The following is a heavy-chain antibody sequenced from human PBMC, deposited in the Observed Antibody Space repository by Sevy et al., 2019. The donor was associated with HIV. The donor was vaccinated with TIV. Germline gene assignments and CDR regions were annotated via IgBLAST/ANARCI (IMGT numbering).Heavy chain of an antibody. CDR3: AKDRSHIIMIRGVVIFDY. J-gene: IGHJ4*02. CDR2: ISGSGNT. CDR1: GFTFSSYA. D-gene: IGHD3-10*01. Sequence: GGSLRLSCAASGFTFSSYAMSWVRQAPGKGLEWVSAISGSGNTYYEDSVKGRFTISRANPKNTLFLQMNSLRAEVTAVYYCAKDRSHIIMIRGVVIFDYWGQGTLVTVSS. V-gene: IGHV3-23*01.